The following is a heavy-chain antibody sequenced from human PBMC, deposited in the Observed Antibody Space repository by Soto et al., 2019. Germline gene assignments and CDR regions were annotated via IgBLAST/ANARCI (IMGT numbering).Heavy chain of an antibody. V-gene: IGHV4-59*08. D-gene: IGHD2-15*01. CDR2: IYYSGST. CDR3: ARAWGGYCSGGSCYQDDNWFDP. Sequence: PSETLSLTCTVSGGSISSYYWSWIRQPPGKGLEWIGYIYYSGSTNYNPSLKSRVTISVDTSKNQFSLKLSSVTAADTAVYYCARAWGGYCSGGSCYQDDNWFDPWGQGTLVTVSS. J-gene: IGHJ5*02. CDR1: GGSISSYY.